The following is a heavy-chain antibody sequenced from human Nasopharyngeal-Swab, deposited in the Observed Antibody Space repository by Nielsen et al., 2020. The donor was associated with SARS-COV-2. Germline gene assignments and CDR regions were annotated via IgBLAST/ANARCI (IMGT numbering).Heavy chain of an antibody. CDR1: GAFISGHH. D-gene: IGHD3-22*01. V-gene: IGHV4-59*11. J-gene: IGHJ4*02. CDR3: AREEYYYDSSGNYYRAFDN. CDR2: VSYSGIT. Sequence: SETLSPTCTLSGAFISGHHWSWIRQPPGKGLEWIGYVSYSGITNYNPSLNSPVTISADSSKNQFSLELGSVTAADTAVYYCAREEYYYDSSGNYYRAFDNWGQGTLVSVSS.